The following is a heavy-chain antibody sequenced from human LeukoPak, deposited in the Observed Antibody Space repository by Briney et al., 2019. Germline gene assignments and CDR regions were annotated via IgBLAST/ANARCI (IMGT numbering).Heavy chain of an antibody. Sequence: SETLSLTCAVYGGSFSGYYWSWIRQPPGKGLEWIGEINHSGSTNYNPSLKSRVTISVDTSKNQFSLKLSSVTAADTAVYYCARRMGKAARSKLRPRVDNGGWYFDLWGRGTLVTVSS. V-gene: IGHV4-34*01. J-gene: IGHJ2*01. D-gene: IGHD6-6*01. CDR1: GGSFSGYY. CDR2: INHSGST. CDR3: ARRMGKAARSKLRPRVDNGGWYFDL.